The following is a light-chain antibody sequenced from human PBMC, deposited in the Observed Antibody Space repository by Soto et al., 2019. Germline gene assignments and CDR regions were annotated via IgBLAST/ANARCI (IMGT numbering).Light chain of an antibody. Sequence: EFVLTQSPATLSLSPGERATLSCRASQSVSSYSAWYQQKPGQAPRLLIYDTSNRATGSPARFSGSGSGTDFTLTISGLEPEDFAVYYCQQRSNWQYTFGLGTRLEIK. J-gene: IGKJ2*01. V-gene: IGKV3-11*01. CDR1: QSVSSY. CDR3: QQRSNWQYT. CDR2: DTS.